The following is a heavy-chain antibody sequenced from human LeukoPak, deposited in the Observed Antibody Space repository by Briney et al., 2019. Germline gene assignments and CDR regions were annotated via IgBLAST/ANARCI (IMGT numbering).Heavy chain of an antibody. CDR3: AREIYGGKPYYFDY. CDR2: INPNSGGT. D-gene: IGHD4-23*01. Sequence: ASVKVSCKASGYTFTRYYMHWVRQAPGQGLEGMGWINPNSGGTNYAQKFQGRVTMTRDTSISTAYMELSRLRSDDTAVYYCAREIYGGKPYYFDYWGQGTLVTVSS. V-gene: IGHV1-2*02. J-gene: IGHJ4*02. CDR1: GYTFTRYY.